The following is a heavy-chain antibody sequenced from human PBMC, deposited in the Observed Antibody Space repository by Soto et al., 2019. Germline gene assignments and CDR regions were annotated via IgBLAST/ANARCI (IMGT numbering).Heavy chain of an antibody. V-gene: IGHV3-23*01. CDR1: GFTFSSYA. CDR2: ISGSGGST. CDR3: AKDLGGIAAAGTFDYYYGMDV. D-gene: IGHD6-13*01. J-gene: IGHJ6*02. Sequence: EVQLLESGGGLVQPGGSLRLSCAASGFTFSSYAMSWVRQAPGKGLEWVSAISGSGGSTYYADSVKGRFTISRDNSKNTLYLQMNSLRAEDTAVYYCAKDLGGIAAAGTFDYYYGMDVWGQGTTVTVSS.